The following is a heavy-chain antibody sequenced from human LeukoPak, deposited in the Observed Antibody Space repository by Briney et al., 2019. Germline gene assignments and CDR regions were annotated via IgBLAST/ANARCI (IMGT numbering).Heavy chain of an antibody. CDR1: GYSISSGYY. V-gene: IGHV4-38-2*01. Sequence: SETLSLTCAVSGYSISSGYYWGWIRQPPGKGLEWIGSIYHSGSTYYNPSLKSRVTISVDASKNQFSLKLSSVTAADTAVYYCARPIVLMVNASPPIAFDIWGQGTMVTVSS. CDR2: IYHSGST. J-gene: IGHJ3*02. CDR3: ARPIVLMVNASPPIAFDI. D-gene: IGHD2-8*01.